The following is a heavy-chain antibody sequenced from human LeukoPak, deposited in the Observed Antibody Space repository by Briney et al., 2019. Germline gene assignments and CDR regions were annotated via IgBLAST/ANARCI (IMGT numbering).Heavy chain of an antibody. CDR2: VSQDGTT. CDR1: GAPVNAIY. J-gene: IGHJ5*02. CDR3: ARQSEGFDL. Sequence: SETLSLTCTVSGAPVNAIYCAWIRQPPGKGLEWIGYVSQDGTTHYSPPHKSRVTISVDTSKNEVSLKLTSVTAADTAVYYGARQSEGFDLWGPGILVTVSS. V-gene: IGHV4-59*02.